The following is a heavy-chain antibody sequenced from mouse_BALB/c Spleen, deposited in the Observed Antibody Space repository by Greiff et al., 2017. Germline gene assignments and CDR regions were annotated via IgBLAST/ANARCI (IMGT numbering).Heavy chain of an antibody. CDR3: ARAPYDYDGVDY. Sequence: EVQGVESGGGLVKPGGSLKLSCAASGFTFSSYGMSWVRQTPDKRLELVATINSNGGSTYYPDSVKGRFTISRDNAKNTLYLQMSSLKSEDTAMYYCARAPYDYDGVDYWGQGTTLTVSS. D-gene: IGHD2-4*01. J-gene: IGHJ2*01. CDR2: INSNGGST. V-gene: IGHV5-6-3*01. CDR1: GFTFSSYG.